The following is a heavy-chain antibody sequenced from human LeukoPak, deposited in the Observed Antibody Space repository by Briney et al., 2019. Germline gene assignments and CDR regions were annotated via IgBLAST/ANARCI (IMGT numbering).Heavy chain of an antibody. V-gene: IGHV1-2*02. D-gene: IGHD2-21*01. CDR1: GYTFTGYY. J-gene: IGHJ4*02. Sequence: GASVKVSCKASGYTFTGYYMHWVRQAPGQGLGWMGWINPNSGGTNYAQKFQGRVTMTRDTSISTAYMELSRLRSDDTAVYYCARSLHAYCGGDCYTPFDYWGQGTLVTVSS. CDR2: INPNSGGT. CDR3: ARSLHAYCGGDCYTPFDY.